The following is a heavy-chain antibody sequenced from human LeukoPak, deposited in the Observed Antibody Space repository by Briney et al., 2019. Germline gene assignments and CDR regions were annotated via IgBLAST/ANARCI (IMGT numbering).Heavy chain of an antibody. J-gene: IGHJ4*02. CDR2: IRYDGSNK. D-gene: IGHD3-22*01. CDR1: GFTFSSYG. CDR3: AKDRYSDNTGHHYENEY. Sequence: GRSLRLSCAASGFTFSSYGMHWVRQAPGKGLEWVAFIRYDGSNKYYADSVKGRFTISRDNSKNTLYLQMNSLRAEDTAVYYCAKDRYSDNTGHHYENEYWGQGTLVTVSS. V-gene: IGHV3-30*02.